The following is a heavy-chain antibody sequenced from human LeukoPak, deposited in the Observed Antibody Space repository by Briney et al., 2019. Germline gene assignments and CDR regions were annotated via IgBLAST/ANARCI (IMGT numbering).Heavy chain of an antibody. J-gene: IGHJ3*02. D-gene: IGHD6-13*01. CDR3: ARDIARTVETIAAAEHDAFDI. Sequence: ASVKVSCKASGYTFTSYAMHWVRQAPGQRLEWMGWMNAGNGNTKYSQKFQGRVTITRDTSASTAYMELSSLRSEDTAVYYCARDIARTVETIAAAEHDAFDIWGQGTMVTVSS. CDR2: MNAGNGNT. CDR1: GYTFTSYA. V-gene: IGHV1-3*01.